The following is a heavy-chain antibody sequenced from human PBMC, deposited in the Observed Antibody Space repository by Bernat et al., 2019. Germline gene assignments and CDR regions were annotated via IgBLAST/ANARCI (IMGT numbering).Heavy chain of an antibody. CDR2: IGNSGGTI. Sequence: EVQLVESGGGLIQPGGSLRLSCAASGFTFSDYEMNWVRQAPGKGLEWVSYIGNSGGTIYYADSVKGRFTLSRDNAKNSLCLQMNSLRAEDTAVYYCARGLRPLGYCSSTSCYGLGDVWGQGTTVTVSS. J-gene: IGHJ6*02. V-gene: IGHV3-48*03. D-gene: IGHD2-2*01. CDR1: GFTFSDYE. CDR3: ARGLRPLGYCSSTSCYGLGDV.